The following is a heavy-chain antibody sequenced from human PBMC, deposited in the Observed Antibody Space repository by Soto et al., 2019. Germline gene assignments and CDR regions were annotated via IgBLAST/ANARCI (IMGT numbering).Heavy chain of an antibody. CDR2: INPNSGGT. D-gene: IGHD6-6*01. CDR3: ARAVHEYSSSFAWYFDL. V-gene: IGHV1-2*02. CDR1: GYTFTGYY. J-gene: IGHJ2*01. Sequence: ASVKVSCKASGYTFTGYYMHWVRQAPGQGLEWMGWINPNSGGTNYAQKFQGRVTMTRDTSISTAYMELSRLRSDDKAVYYCARAVHEYSSSFAWYFDLRGRGTMVTVYS.